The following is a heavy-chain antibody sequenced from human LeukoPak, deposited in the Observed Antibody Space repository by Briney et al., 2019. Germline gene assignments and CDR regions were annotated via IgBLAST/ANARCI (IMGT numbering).Heavy chain of an antibody. D-gene: IGHD6-6*01. Sequence: SETLSLTCTVSGGSISSYYWSWIRQPPGKGLEWIGYIYYSGSTNYNPSLKSRVTISVDTSKNQFSLRLSSVTAADTAVYFCARDTIAARKFDYWGQGTLVIVSS. V-gene: IGHV4-59*12. J-gene: IGHJ4*02. CDR1: GGSISSYY. CDR2: IYYSGST. CDR3: ARDTIAARKFDY.